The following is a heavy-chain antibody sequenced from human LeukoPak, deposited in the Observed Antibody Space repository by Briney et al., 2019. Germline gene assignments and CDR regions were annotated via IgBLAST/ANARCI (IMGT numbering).Heavy chain of an antibody. CDR1: GFTFSIYS. Sequence: GGSLSPSCAASGFTFSIYSMNWVRQAPGKGLEWLSSITSSSNYIYYADSVKGRFTISRDNVQNSLYLQMNSLRAEDTAMYYCARERGYFDNCGQVTLVTVSS. J-gene: IGHJ4*02. CDR2: ITSSSNYI. CDR3: ARERGYFDN. V-gene: IGHV3-21*01.